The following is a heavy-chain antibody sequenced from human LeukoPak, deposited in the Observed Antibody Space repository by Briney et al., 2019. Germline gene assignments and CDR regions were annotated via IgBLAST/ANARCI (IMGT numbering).Heavy chain of an antibody. CDR3: ARSPAVVVVAATAFDY. D-gene: IGHD2-15*01. V-gene: IGHV1-69*13. J-gene: IGHJ4*02. CDR1: GGTFSSYA. CDR2: IIPIFGTA. Sequence: VASVKVSCNASGGTFSSYAISWVRQAPGQGLEWMGEIIPIFGTANYAQKFQGRVTITADESTSTAYMELSSLRSEDTAVYYCARSPAVVVVAATAFDYWGQGTVVTVSS.